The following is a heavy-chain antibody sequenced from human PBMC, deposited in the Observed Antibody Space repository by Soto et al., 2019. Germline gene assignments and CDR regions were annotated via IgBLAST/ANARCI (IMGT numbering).Heavy chain of an antibody. V-gene: IGHV1-18*01. Sequence: QVQLVQSGAEVKKPGASVKVSCKASGYTFTSDGISWVRQAPGQGLEWMGWISAYNGNTNYAQKLQGRVTMTTDTSTSTAYMELRSLRSDDTDVYYWARRCMVLGVPSNWFDPWVQVTLVTVSS. CDR3: ARRCMVLGVPSNWFDP. J-gene: IGHJ5*02. CDR2: ISAYNGNT. D-gene: IGHD3-10*01. CDR1: GYTFTSDG.